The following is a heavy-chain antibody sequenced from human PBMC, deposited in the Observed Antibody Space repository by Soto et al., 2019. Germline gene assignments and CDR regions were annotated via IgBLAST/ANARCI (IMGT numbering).Heavy chain of an antibody. V-gene: IGHV1-24*01. CDR3: ALPMWYGGYAAPLDY. Sequence: ASVKVSCKVSGYTLTELSMHWVRQAPGKGLEWMGGFDPEDGETIYAQKFQGRVTMTEDTSTDTAYMELSSLRSEDTAVYYCALPMWYGGYAAPLDYWGQGTLVTVSS. CDR1: GYTLTELS. J-gene: IGHJ4*02. CDR2: FDPEDGET. D-gene: IGHD5-12*01.